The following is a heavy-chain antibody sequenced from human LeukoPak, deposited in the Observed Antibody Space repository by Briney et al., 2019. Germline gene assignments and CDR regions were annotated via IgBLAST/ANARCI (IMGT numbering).Heavy chain of an antibody. V-gene: IGHV3-23*01. CDR3: AKAGRSGWYPGWPFDI. CDR1: GFTFLTYA. Sequence: GSLRLSCAASGFTFLTYAMSWVRQAPGKGLQWVSVIRDSGASTYYADSVKGRFTISRDNSKNTLYLQMNSLRAEDTAVYYCAKAGRSGWYPGWPFDIWGQGTMVTVSS. D-gene: IGHD6-19*01. J-gene: IGHJ3*02. CDR2: IRDSGAST.